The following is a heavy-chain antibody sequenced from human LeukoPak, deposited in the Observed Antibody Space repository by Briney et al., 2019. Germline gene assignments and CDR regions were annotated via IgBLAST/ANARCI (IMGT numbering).Heavy chain of an antibody. CDR1: GYSFTSYW. V-gene: IGHV5-51*01. CDR3: ARMVRGIDNWFDP. J-gene: IGHJ5*02. Sequence: GESLKISCQGSGYSFTSYWIAWVRQMPGKGLEWMGIIHPGDSDTRYSPSFQGQVTISAGKSISTAYLQWRSLKASDTAMYYCARMVRGIDNWFDPWGQGTLVTVSS. CDR2: IHPGDSDT. D-gene: IGHD3-10*01.